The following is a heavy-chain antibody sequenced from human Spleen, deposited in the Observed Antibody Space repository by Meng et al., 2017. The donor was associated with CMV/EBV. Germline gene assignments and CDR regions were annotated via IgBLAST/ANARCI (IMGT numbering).Heavy chain of an antibody. CDR2: ISDSGSTE. CDR3: ARDRGGWDIELMVYARGYYGMDV. Sequence: GESLKISCAASGFTFTDYYMTWIRQAPGKGLEWLSSISDSGSTEYYADSVKGRFTISRDNTKKSLYLQMNSLRAEDTAMYYCARDRGGWDIELMVYARGYYGMDVWGQGTTVTVSS. D-gene: IGHD2-8*01. V-gene: IGHV3-11*04. J-gene: IGHJ6*02. CDR1: GFTFTDYY.